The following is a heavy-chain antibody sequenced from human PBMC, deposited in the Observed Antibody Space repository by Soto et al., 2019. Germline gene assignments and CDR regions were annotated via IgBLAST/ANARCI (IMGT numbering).Heavy chain of an antibody. D-gene: IGHD6-13*01. CDR2: IYYSGST. Sequence: PSETLSLTCTVSGGSISSSSYFWGWIRQPPGKGLEWIGSIYYSGSTYYNPSLKSRVTISVDTSKNKFSLKLSSVTAADTPVYYCASRVDHISSWYYPYYYYYGMDVWGQGTTVTVSS. V-gene: IGHV4-39*01. CDR3: ASRVDHISSWYYPYYYYYGMDV. CDR1: GGSISSSSYF. J-gene: IGHJ6*02.